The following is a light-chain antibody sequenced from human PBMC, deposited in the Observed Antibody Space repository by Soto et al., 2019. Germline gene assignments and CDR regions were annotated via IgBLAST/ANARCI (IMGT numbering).Light chain of an antibody. J-gene: IGLJ2*01. CDR3: SSYTTTYSVV. CDR2: EVS. CDR1: SSDVGLYNY. Sequence: QSALTQPASVSGSPGQSITISCTGTSSDVGLYNYVSWYQQHPGKVPKLMISEVSKRPSGVSNRFSGSKSGNTASLTISGLQAEDVADYYCSSYTTTYSVVFGEGTKLTVL. V-gene: IGLV2-14*01.